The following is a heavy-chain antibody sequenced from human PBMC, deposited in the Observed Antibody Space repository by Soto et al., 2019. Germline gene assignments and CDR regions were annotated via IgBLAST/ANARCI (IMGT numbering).Heavy chain of an antibody. CDR3: AGGGPPLNARDL. Sequence: QVQLLQSGAEVKQTGASVKISCKASGYTLSSYYLHWVRQAPGQGLEWMGMINPTSDYTNFAQRLTGRVSLTRDASPSAVELELTCLRLGDTAVYFCAGGGPPLNARDLWVQGTMVAVSS. CDR2: INPTSDYT. V-gene: IGHV1-46*03. CDR1: GYTLSSYY. J-gene: IGHJ3*01.